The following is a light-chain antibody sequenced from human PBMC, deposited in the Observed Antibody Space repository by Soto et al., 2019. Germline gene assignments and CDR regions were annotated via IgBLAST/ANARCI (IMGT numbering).Light chain of an antibody. Sequence: EIVLTQSPGTLSLSPGEGATLSCRASQSVTGTNLAWYQQRAGQAPRLLIYDAVRRATGIPDRFSGSGSGTDFTLTISRLEPEDFAVYFCHQRQSWPRTFGQGTKVDI. CDR3: HQRQSWPRT. V-gene: IGKV3D-20*02. CDR1: QSVTGTN. CDR2: DAV. J-gene: IGKJ1*01.